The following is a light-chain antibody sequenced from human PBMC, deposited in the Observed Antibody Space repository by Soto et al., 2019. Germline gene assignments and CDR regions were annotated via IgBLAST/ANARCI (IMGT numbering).Light chain of an antibody. CDR2: DVT. V-gene: IGLV2-14*01. CDR1: SSDVGGYNS. J-gene: IGLJ1*01. CDR3: TSYTSSSTTV. Sequence: QSALTQPASVSGSPGQSITISCTGTSSDVGGYNSVSWYRQYPGKAPKLIIFDVTDRPSGISTRFSGSKSGNTASLTISGLQAEDEAVFYCTSYTSSSTTVFGPGTKVTVL.